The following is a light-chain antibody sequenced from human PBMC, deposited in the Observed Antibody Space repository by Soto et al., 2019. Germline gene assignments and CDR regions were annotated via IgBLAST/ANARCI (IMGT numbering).Light chain of an antibody. CDR1: QSVNSNY. J-gene: IGKJ1*01. V-gene: IGKV3-20*01. CDR2: GAS. CDR3: QQYGRPPWT. Sequence: EIVLTQSPGTLSLSPGERATLSCRASQSVNSNYLAWYQQKPGQAPRLLIYGASIRASGIPDRFSGSGSGTDFTFTISRLEPEDFAVYYCQQYGRPPWTFGQGTKVEIK.